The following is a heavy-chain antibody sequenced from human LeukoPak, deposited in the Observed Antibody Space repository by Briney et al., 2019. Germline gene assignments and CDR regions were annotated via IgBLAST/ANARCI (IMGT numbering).Heavy chain of an antibody. V-gene: IGHV1-8*01. Sequence: ASVKVSCKASGYTFTSCQINWVRQATGQGLEWMGWMNPDNGNTGFAQNFQGRVTMTRNISISTAYMALSSLRSGDTAVYHCARGHVLVPAATDYWGQGTLVTVSS. CDR2: MNPDNGNT. J-gene: IGHJ4*02. D-gene: IGHD2-2*01. CDR3: ARGHVLVPAATDY. CDR1: GYTFTSCQ.